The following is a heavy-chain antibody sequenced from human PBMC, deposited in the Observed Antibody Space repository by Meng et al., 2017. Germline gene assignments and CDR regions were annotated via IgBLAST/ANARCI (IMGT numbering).Heavy chain of an antibody. CDR1: GFTFSSYA. D-gene: IGHD6-19*01. V-gene: IGHV3-23*01. CDR3: AKSNSSGGYQYFDY. J-gene: IGHJ4*02. CDR2: ISGSGGST. Sequence: GESLKISCAASGFTFSSYAMSWVRQAPGKGLEWVSAISGSGGSTYYADSVKGRFTISRDNSKNTLYLQMNSLRAEDTAVYYCAKSNSSGGYQYFDYWGQGTLVTVSS.